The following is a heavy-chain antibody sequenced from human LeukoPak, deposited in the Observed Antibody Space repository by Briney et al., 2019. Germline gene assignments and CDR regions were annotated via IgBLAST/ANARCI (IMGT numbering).Heavy chain of an antibody. CDR1: GGSISSDY. CDR3: ARQDIVATIAYFDY. J-gene: IGHJ4*02. Sequence: PSETLSLTCTVSGGSISSDYWSWIRQPPGKGLEWIGYIYYSGSTNYNPSLKSQVTISVDTSKNQFSLKLSSVTAADTAVYYCARQDIVATIAYFDYWGQGTLVTVSS. D-gene: IGHD5-12*01. CDR2: IYYSGST. V-gene: IGHV4-59*08.